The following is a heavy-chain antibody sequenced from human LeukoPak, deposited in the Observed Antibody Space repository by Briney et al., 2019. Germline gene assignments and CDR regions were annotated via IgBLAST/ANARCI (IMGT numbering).Heavy chain of an antibody. Sequence: PGGSLRLSRAASGFTFDDYAMHWVRQAPGKGLEWVSSISWNSKNVAYAASVKGRLTISRDNAKNSLYLQMNSLRAEDTALYYCAKEGVGGFDSWGQGTLVTVSS. CDR3: AKEGVGGFDS. CDR1: GFTFDDYA. D-gene: IGHD3-16*01. V-gene: IGHV3-9*01. CDR2: ISWNSKNV. J-gene: IGHJ4*02.